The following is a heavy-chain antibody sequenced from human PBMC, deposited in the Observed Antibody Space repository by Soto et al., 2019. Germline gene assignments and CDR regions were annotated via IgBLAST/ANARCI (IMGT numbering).Heavy chain of an antibody. Sequence: ASETLSLTCTVSGGSIRISDYYWTCMRQPPGKGLEWIGYIDCSGSAYYNPSLKSRLTLSVDTSKNQFSLTLQSMTVADTAVYFCARELTGYSYGPGEVYWGQGALVTVSS. CDR1: GGSIRISDYY. V-gene: IGHV4-30-4*01. J-gene: IGHJ4*02. CDR2: IDCSGSA. D-gene: IGHD5-18*01. CDR3: ARELTGYSYGPGEVY.